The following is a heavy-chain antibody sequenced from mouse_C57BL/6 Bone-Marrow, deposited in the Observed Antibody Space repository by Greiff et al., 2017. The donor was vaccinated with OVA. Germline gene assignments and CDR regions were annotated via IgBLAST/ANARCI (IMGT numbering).Heavy chain of an antibody. CDR2: ISYDGSN. CDR3: ARREAY. J-gene: IGHJ3*01. CDR1: GYSITSGYY. Sequence: DVKLVESGPGLVKPSQSLSLTCSVTGYSITSGYYWNWIRQFPGNKLEWMGYISYDGSNNYNPSLKNRISITRDTSKNQFFLKLNSVTTEDTATYYCARREAYWGQGTLVTVSA. V-gene: IGHV3-6*01.